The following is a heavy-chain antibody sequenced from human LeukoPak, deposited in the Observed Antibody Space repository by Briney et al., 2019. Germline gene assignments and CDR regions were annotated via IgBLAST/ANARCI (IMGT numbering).Heavy chain of an antibody. Sequence: GGSLRLSCAASGFTFNTYTMNWVRQAPGKGLEWVSSISSGTSYIYYADSVKGRFTISRDNAKNSLYLQMNSLRAEDTAVYYCAGLGITMIGGVWGKGTTVTISS. CDR3: AGLGITMIGGV. V-gene: IGHV3-21*01. CDR2: ISSGTSYI. CDR1: GFTFNTYT. J-gene: IGHJ6*04. D-gene: IGHD3-10*02.